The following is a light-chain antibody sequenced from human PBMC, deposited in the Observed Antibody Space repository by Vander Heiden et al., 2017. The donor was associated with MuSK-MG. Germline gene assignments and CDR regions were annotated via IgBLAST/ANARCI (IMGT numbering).Light chain of an antibody. CDR3: QQYDNHPF. Sequence: DIPMTQSPSSLSASVGDRVTITCQASQDISNYLNWYQQKPGKAPKRLIYDASNLETGVPSRFSGSGSGTDFTFTISSLQPEDIATYYCQQYDNHPFFSQGTRLEIK. CDR2: DAS. CDR1: QDISNY. V-gene: IGKV1-33*01. J-gene: IGKJ5*01.